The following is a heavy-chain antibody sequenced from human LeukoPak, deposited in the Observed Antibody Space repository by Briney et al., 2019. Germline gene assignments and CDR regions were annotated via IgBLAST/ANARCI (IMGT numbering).Heavy chain of an antibody. V-gene: IGHV4-34*01. CDR1: GGSFSGYY. D-gene: IGHD1-26*01. J-gene: IGHJ3*02. Sequence: KASETLSLTCAVYGGSFSGYYWSWLRQPPGKGLEWIGEINHSGSTNYNPSLKSRVTISVDTSKNQFSLKLSSVTAADTAVYYCARGKSGGSYHSNDAFDIWGQGTMVTVSS. CDR2: INHSGST. CDR3: ARGKSGGSYHSNDAFDI.